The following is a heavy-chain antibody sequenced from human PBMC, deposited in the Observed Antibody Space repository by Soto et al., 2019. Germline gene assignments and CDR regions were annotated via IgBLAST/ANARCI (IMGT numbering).Heavy chain of an antibody. J-gene: IGHJ4*02. CDR3: ARDPVAVTGSFVDS. Sequence: QVQLLESGGGVVQPGRSLRLSCAVSGFTFNHYAFHWVRQAPGKGLEWVSVISYDGREIYYADPVKGRFTISRDSSNNMVYLYMNSLRPDDTAVYYCARDPVAVTGSFVDSWGQGTLVTVSS. CDR2: ISYDGREI. CDR1: GFTFNHYA. V-gene: IGHV3-30-3*01. D-gene: IGHD6-19*01.